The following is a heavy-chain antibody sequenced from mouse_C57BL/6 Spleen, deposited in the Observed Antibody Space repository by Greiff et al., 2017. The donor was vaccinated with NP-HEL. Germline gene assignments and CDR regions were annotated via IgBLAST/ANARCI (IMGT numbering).Heavy chain of an antibody. CDR2: IYPGSGST. CDR3: ARRLRRGSAMDY. J-gene: IGHJ4*01. CDR1: GYTFTSYW. Sequence: QVQLQQPGAELVKPGASVKMSCKASGYTFTSYWITWVKQRPGQGLEWIGDIYPGSGSTNYNEKFKSKATLTVDTSSSTAYMQLSSLTAEDSAVYYCARRLRRGSAMDYWGQGTSVTVSS. V-gene: IGHV1-55*01. D-gene: IGHD1-2*01.